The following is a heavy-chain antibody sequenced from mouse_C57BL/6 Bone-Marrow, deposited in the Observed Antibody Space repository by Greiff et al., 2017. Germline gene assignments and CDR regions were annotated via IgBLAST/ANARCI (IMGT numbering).Heavy chain of an antibody. D-gene: IGHD1-1*01. J-gene: IGHJ1*03. Sequence: VQVVESGPELVKPGASVKLSCKASGYTFTSYDINWVKQRPGQGLEWIGWIYPRDGSTKYNEKFKGKATLTVDTSSSTAYMELHILTSEDSAVYFCARLEFDGSSGDWYFDVWGTGTTVTVSS. CDR2: IYPRDGST. CDR1: GYTFTSYD. V-gene: IGHV1-85*01. CDR3: ARLEFDGSSGDWYFDV.